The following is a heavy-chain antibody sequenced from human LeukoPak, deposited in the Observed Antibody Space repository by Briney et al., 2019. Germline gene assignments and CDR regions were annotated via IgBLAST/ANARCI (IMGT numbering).Heavy chain of an antibody. CDR2: ISGSGGKT. CDR1: GFTFSSYA. CDR3: AKVPECSGSTCCGGYQYYYMDV. J-gene: IGHJ6*03. V-gene: IGHV3-23*01. D-gene: IGHD2-15*01. Sequence: PGGSLRLSCAASGFTFSSYAMSWVRQAPGKGLDWVSVISGSGGKTYYADSVRGRFTISRDNSKNTLYLQMNSLRAEDTAVYYCAKVPECSGSTCCGGYQYYYMDVWGKGTTVTVSS.